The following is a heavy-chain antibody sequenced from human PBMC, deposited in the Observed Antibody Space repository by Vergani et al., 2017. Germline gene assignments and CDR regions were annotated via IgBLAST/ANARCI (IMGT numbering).Heavy chain of an antibody. Sequence: EVQLVESGGGLVQPGRSLRLSCTASGFTFGDYAMSWFRQAPGKGLEWVGFIRSKAYGGTTEYAASVKGRFTISRDDSKSIAYLQMNSLKTEDTAVYYCTRDYVAGSYYYDSSGLHDAFDIWGQGTMVTVSS. CDR3: TRDYVAGSYYYDSSGLHDAFDI. CDR1: GFTFGDYA. J-gene: IGHJ3*02. D-gene: IGHD3-22*01. CDR2: IRSKAYGGTT. V-gene: IGHV3-49*03.